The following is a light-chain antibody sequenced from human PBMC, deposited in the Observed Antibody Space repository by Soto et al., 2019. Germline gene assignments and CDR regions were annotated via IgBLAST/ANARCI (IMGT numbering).Light chain of an antibody. Sequence: QSAPTQPPSASGSPGQSVTISCTGTNNYVSWYQQHPGKAPRLLIYEVTKRPSGVPDRFSGSKSGDTASLTVSGLQAEDEADYYCSSYVYTDIDNWVFGGGTKLTV. CDR1: NNY. CDR2: EVT. CDR3: SSYVYTDIDNWV. V-gene: IGLV2-8*01. J-gene: IGLJ3*02.